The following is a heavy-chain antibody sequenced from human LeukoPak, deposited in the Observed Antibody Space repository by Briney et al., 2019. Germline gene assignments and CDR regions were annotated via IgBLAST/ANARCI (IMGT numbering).Heavy chain of an antibody. CDR2: INPNSGGT. J-gene: IGHJ4*02. Sequence: ASVKVSCKASGYTFTGYYMHWVRQAPGQGLEWMGWINPNSGGTNYAQKFQGRVTMTRDTSISTAYMELSRLRSDDTAVYYCARVSLLRFLEWLSDWGQGTLVTVSS. CDR1: GYTFTGYY. CDR3: ARVSLLRFLEWLSD. D-gene: IGHD3-3*01. V-gene: IGHV1-2*02.